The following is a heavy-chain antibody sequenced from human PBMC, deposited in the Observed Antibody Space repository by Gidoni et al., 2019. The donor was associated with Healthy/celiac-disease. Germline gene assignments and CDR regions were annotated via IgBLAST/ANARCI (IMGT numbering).Heavy chain of an antibody. Sequence: QLQLQESGPGLVKPSETPSLTCTVSGGSISSSSYSWGWIRQPPGKGLEWIGSIYYSGSTYYNPSLKSRVTISVDTSKNQFSLKLSSVTAADTAVYYCARAYSSSWYGWFDPWGQGTLVTVSS. CDR3: ARAYSSSWYGWFDP. J-gene: IGHJ5*02. V-gene: IGHV4-39*01. CDR1: GGSISSSSYS. D-gene: IGHD6-13*01. CDR2: IYYSGST.